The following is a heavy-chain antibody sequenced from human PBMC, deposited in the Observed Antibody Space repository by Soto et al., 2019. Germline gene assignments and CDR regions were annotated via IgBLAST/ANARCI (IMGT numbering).Heavy chain of an antibody. D-gene: IGHD2-21*02. CDR3: MRAYGDSYYFYYGMDG. CDR2: INPGNSDT. CDR1: GFIFSRYK. J-gene: IGHJ6*02. Sequence: GESLKISCEGSGFIFSRYKIGWVRQMLGKGLERMRIINPGNSDTTYSPSFQGQVTISADNSINTAYLQWSSLRASDTAMYYCMRAYGDSYYFYYGMDGWGQGTTVTVSS. V-gene: IGHV5-51*01.